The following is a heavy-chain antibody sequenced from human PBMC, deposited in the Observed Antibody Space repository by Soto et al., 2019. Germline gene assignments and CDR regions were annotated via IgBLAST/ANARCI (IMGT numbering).Heavy chain of an antibody. Sequence: GGSLRLSCAAAGFTFSSYTMNWVRQAPGKGLEWVSSIGTSTSYIYYADSVKGRFTISRDNAKNSLYLQMNSLRADDTAVYYCARAAFTYATISPFPYWGQGTLVTVSS. D-gene: IGHD5-12*01. CDR3: ARAAFTYATISPFPY. CDR2: IGTSTSYI. CDR1: GFTFSSYT. J-gene: IGHJ4*02. V-gene: IGHV3-21*01.